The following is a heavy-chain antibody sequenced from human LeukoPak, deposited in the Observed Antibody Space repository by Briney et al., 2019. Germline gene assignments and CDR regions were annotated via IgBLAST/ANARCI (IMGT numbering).Heavy chain of an antibody. D-gene: IGHD6-6*01. V-gene: IGHV4-59*12. J-gene: IGHJ5*02. CDR3: ARVGRQLVELDP. CDR1: SGSITSYY. CDR2: IYYSGST. Sequence: SETLSLTCTVSSGSITSYYWSWIRQPPGKGLEWIGYIYYSGSTNYNPSLKSRVTISVDTSKNQFSLKLSSVTAADTAVYYCARVGRQLVELDPWGQGTLVTVSS.